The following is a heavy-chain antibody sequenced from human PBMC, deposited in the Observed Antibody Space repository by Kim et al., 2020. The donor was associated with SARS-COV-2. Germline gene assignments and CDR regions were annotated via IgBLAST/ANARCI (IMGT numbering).Heavy chain of an antibody. V-gene: IGHV5-10-1*01. D-gene: IGHD3-10*01. Sequence: GESLKISCQGSGFKFTTYWINWVRQMPGKGLEWMGRINPPDSNTNYSPVFQGHVTISVDKSINAAYLQWSGLKASDTAIYFCATGGIDYYNYWGQGTQVTVSA. J-gene: IGHJ4*02. CDR3: ATGGIDYYNY. CDR2: INPPDSNT. CDR1: GFKFTTYW.